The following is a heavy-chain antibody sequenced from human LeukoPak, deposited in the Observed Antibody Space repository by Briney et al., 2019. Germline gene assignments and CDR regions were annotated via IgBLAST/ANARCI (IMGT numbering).Heavy chain of an antibody. CDR2: ISWNSGSI. Sequence: GGSLRLSCAASGFTFDDYAMHWVRQAPGKGLEWVSGISWNSGSIGYADSVKGRFTISRDNAKNSLYLQMNSLRAEDTALYYCAKDWYDSSGYFDYWGQGTLVTVSS. D-gene: IGHD3-22*01. CDR1: GFTFDDYA. J-gene: IGHJ4*02. CDR3: AKDWYDSSGYFDY. V-gene: IGHV3-9*01.